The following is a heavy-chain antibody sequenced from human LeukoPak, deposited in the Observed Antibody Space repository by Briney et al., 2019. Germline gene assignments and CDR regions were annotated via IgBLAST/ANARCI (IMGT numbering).Heavy chain of an antibody. CDR1: GYSFTTYW. J-gene: IGHJ3*02. Sequence: GESLKISCKGSGYSFTTYWIGWVRQLPGKGLEWMGIIYSGGSDTRYSPSFQGQVTTSADNSITTAYLQWSSLKASDTAMYYCASGGTYSSGWYSPPDAFDIWGQGTMVTVSS. D-gene: IGHD6-19*01. CDR2: IYSGGSDT. CDR3: ASGGTYSSGWYSPPDAFDI. V-gene: IGHV5-51*01.